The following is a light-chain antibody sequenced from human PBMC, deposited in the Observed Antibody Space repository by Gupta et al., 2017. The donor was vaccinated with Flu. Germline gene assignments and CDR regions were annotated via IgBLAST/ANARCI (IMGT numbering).Light chain of an antibody. Sequence: QSALTQPASVSGSPGQSITISCTGTSSDVGGYNCVSWYQQHPGKAPKVMIYEVSHRPSGVSNRFSGSKSGNTASLTISGLQAEDEADDYCSSYTSSSTGVFGGGTKLTVL. CDR1: SSDVGGYNC. V-gene: IGLV2-14*01. J-gene: IGLJ2*01. CDR2: EVS. CDR3: SSYTSSSTGV.